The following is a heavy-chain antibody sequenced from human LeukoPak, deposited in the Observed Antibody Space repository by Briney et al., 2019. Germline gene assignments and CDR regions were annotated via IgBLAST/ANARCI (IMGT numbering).Heavy chain of an antibody. V-gene: IGHV3-23*01. CDR1: GFTFNNYA. J-gene: IGHJ3*02. D-gene: IGHD6-19*01. CDR2: ISGSGGST. Sequence: GGSLRLSCAASGFTFNNYAMNWVRQAPGKGLEWVSAISGSGGSTYYADSVKGRFTISRDNSKNTLYLQMNSLRAEDTAVYYCAKDRDSSGWYGAFDIWGQGTMVTVSS. CDR3: AKDRDSSGWYGAFDI.